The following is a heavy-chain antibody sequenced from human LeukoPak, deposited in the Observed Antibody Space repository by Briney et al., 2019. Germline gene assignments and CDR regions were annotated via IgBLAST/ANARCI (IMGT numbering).Heavy chain of an antibody. CDR1: GYTFTSYD. CDR2: MNPNSGNT. Sequence: ASVKVSCKASGYTFTSYDINWVRQATGQGLEWMGWMNPNSGNTGYAQKFQGRVTMTRNTSISTAYMELSSLRSEDTAVYYCARCGVGYDFWSGTCAEYFQHWGQGTLVTVSS. V-gene: IGHV1-8*01. CDR3: ARCGVGYDFWSGTCAEYFQH. D-gene: IGHD3-3*01. J-gene: IGHJ1*01.